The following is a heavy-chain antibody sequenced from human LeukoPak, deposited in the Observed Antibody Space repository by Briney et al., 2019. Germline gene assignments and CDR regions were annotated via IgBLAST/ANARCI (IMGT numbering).Heavy chain of an antibody. CDR1: GGSISSYY. V-gene: IGHV4-59*01. CDR3: ARVYYYYGMDV. Sequence: PSETLSLTCTVSGGSISSYYWSWIRQPPGKGLEWIGYIYYSGSTNYNPSLKSRVTISVDTSKNQFSLKLSSVTAADTAVYYCARVYYYYGMDVWGQGTTVTVSS. J-gene: IGHJ6*02. CDR2: IYYSGST.